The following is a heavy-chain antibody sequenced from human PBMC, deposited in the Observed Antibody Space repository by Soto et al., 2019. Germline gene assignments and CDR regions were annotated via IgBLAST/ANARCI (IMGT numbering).Heavy chain of an antibody. Sequence: QVQLVESGGGVVQPGRSLRLSCAASGFTFSSYGMHWVRQAPGKGLEWVAVISYDGSNKYYADSVKGRFTISRDNSKNTLELQMNSLRAEDTAVYFCAKDLMGSGWSWGFDYWGQGTLVTVSS. CDR3: AKDLMGSGWSWGFDY. J-gene: IGHJ4*02. CDR2: ISYDGSNK. V-gene: IGHV3-30*18. CDR1: GFTFSSYG. D-gene: IGHD6-19*01.